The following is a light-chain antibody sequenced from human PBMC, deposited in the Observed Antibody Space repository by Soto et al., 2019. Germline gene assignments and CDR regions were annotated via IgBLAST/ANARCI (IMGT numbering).Light chain of an antibody. CDR2: NDN. J-gene: IGLJ2*01. V-gene: IGLV1-44*01. Sequence: QSVLTQPPSASGTPGQRVTISCSGSSSNIGSNTVNWYQQLPGTAPKLLIYNDNQRPSGVPDRFSGSKSGTSASLAISGLQSEYEADYYCVAWDDSLNGLVFGGGTKVTVL. CDR1: SSNIGSNT. CDR3: VAWDDSLNGLV.